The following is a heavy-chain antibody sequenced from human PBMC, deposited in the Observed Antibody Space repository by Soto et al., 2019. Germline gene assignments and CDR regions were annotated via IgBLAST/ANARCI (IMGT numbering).Heavy chain of an antibody. CDR3: ARGRPSTVTTFDY. CDR1: GGSFSGYY. CDR2: INHSGST. Sequence: SETLSLTCAVYGGSFSGYYWSWIRQPPGKGLEWIGEINHSGSTNYNPSLKSRVTISVDTSKNQFSLKLSSVTAADTAVYYCARGRPSTVTTFDYWGQGTLVSAPQ. D-gene: IGHD4-17*01. J-gene: IGHJ4*02. V-gene: IGHV4-34*01.